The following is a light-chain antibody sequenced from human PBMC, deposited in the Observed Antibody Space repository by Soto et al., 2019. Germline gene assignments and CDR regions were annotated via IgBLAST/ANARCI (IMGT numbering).Light chain of an antibody. CDR1: ESVSSNY. V-gene: IGKV3-20*01. Sequence: EVVMTQSPATLSVSPGERATLSCRASESVSSNYLAWYHQKPGQAPRLLIYGASSRATGIPDRFSGSGSGTDFTLTISRLEPEDFAVYYCQQYGSLLRTFGQGTKVDIK. CDR3: QQYGSLLRT. J-gene: IGKJ1*01. CDR2: GAS.